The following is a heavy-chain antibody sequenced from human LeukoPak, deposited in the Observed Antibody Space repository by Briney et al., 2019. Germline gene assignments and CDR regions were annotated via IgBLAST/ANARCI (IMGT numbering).Heavy chain of an antibody. J-gene: IGHJ6*03. CDR2: IYTSGST. CDR3: ARTGGSFYFYYYMDV. D-gene: IGHD1-26*01. V-gene: IGHV4-4*07. CDR1: GGSISSYY. Sequence: PSETLSLTCTVSGGSISSYYWSWIRQPAGKGLEWIGRIYTSGSTNYNPSLKSRVTMSVDPSKNQFSLKLSSVTAADTALYYCARTGGSFYFYYYMDVWGKGTTVTVSS.